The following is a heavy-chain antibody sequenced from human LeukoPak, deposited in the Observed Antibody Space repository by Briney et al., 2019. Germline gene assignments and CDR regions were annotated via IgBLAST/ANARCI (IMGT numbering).Heavy chain of an antibody. CDR2: IYYSGST. CDR1: GGSISSYY. Sequence: SETLSLTCTVSGGSISSYYWSWIRQPPGKGLEWIGYIYYSGSTNYNPSLKSRVTISVDTSKNQFSLKLSSVTAADTAAYYCARGGGYWYFDLWGRGTLVTVSS. D-gene: IGHD3-10*01. J-gene: IGHJ2*01. V-gene: IGHV4-59*01. CDR3: ARGGGYWYFDL.